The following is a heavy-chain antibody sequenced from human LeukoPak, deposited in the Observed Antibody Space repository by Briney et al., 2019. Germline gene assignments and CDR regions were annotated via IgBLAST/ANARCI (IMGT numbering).Heavy chain of an antibody. CDR1: GGSISSYY. D-gene: IGHD2-8*02. Sequence: PSETLSPTCTVSGGSISSYYWSWIRQPPGKGLEWVGYIYSSGSTNYNPSLKSRVTISIDTSKNQFSLKLSSVTAAGTAVYYCARHLTGSSVCIEYWGQGTLVTVSS. V-gene: IGHV4-4*09. J-gene: IGHJ4*02. CDR2: IYSSGST. CDR3: ARHLTGSSVCIEY.